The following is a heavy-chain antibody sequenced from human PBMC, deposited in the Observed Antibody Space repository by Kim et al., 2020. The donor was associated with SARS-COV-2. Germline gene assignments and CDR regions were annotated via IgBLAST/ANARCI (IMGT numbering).Heavy chain of an antibody. V-gene: IGHV4-34*01. Sequence: SETLSLTCAVYGGSFSGYYWSWIRQPPGKGLEWIGEINHSGSTNYNPSLKSRVTISVDTSKNQFSLKLSSVTAADTAVYYCARGGGLLWFGELGGAFDIWGQGTMVTVSS. D-gene: IGHD3-10*01. J-gene: IGHJ3*02. CDR1: GGSFSGYY. CDR3: ARGGGLLWFGELGGAFDI. CDR2: INHSGST.